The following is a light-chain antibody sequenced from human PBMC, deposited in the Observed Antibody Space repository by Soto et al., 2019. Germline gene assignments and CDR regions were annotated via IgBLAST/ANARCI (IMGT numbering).Light chain of an antibody. CDR2: EVS. CDR1: SSDVGAYNY. Sequence: QSALTQPRSVSGSPGQSVTISCTGTSSDVGAYNYVSWYQHHPGKAPKVLIHEVSNRPSGVPDRFSASKSGNTASLTISGLQAEDEADYYCSSYTDSSNYVFGTGTKVTVL. CDR3: SSYTDSSNYV. J-gene: IGLJ1*01. V-gene: IGLV2-11*01.